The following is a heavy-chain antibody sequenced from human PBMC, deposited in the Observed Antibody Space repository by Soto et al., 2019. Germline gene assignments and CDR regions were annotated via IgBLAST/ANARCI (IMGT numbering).Heavy chain of an antibody. CDR3: AKDIARYSGYEGAFDI. Sequence: VQLVESGGGLVQPGRSLRLSCAASGFSFDDYVMHWVRQGPGKGLEWVSGLDWNGVSIGYAASVKGRFTISRDNAKNSLYLQMNSLRSEDTALYYCAKDIARYSGYEGAFDIWGQGTMVTVSS. V-gene: IGHV3-9*01. CDR1: GFSFDDYV. CDR2: LDWNGVSI. J-gene: IGHJ3*02. D-gene: IGHD5-12*01.